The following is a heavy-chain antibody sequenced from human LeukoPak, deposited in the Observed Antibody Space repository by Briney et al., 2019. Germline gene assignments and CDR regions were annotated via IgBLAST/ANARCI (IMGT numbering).Heavy chain of an antibody. D-gene: IGHD4-17*01. CDR2: IYYSGST. CDR1: GGSISSYY. V-gene: IGHV4-59*01. J-gene: IGHJ3*02. Sequence: TSETLSLTCTVSGGSISSYYWSWIRQPPGKGLEWIGYIYYSGSTNYNPSLKSRVTISVDTSKNQFSLKLSSVTAADTAVYYCARGSHGDYTFYAFGIWGQGTMVTVSS. CDR3: ARGSHGDYTFYAFGI.